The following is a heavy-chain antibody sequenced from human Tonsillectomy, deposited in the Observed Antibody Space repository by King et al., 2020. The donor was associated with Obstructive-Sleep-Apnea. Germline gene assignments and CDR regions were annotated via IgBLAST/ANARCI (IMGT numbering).Heavy chain of an antibody. J-gene: IGHJ6*02. CDR3: AKGTDYYGSGSYLCGMDV. Sequence: EVQLVESGGVVVQPGGSLRLSCAASGFTFGDYTMHWVRRAPGKGLEWVSLITWDGVGTYYADSVKCRFTISRDNSKNSLYLQMNSLRTEDTAFYYCAKGTDYYGSGSYLCGMDVWGQGTTVTVSS. V-gene: IGHV3-43*01. CDR1: GFTFGDYT. D-gene: IGHD3-10*01. CDR2: ITWDGVGT.